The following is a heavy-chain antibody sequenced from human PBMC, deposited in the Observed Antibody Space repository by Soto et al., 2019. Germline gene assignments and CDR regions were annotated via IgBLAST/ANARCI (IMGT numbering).Heavy chain of an antibody. Sequence: SVKVSCKASGGTFSSYAISWVRQAPGQGLEWMGGIIPIFGTANYAQKFQGRVTITADTSTSTAYMELRGLRSEDTAVYYCARDRYSGSGTYNYFDYWGQGTQVTVSS. D-gene: IGHD3-10*01. CDR3: ARDRYSGSGTYNYFDY. J-gene: IGHJ4*02. V-gene: IGHV1-69*06. CDR2: IIPIFGTA. CDR1: GGTFSSYA.